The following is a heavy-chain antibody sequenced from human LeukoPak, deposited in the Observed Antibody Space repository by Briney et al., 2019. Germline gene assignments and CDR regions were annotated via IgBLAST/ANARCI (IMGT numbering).Heavy chain of an antibody. Sequence: GGSLRLSCAASGFSFSSYAMSWVRQAPGKGLEWVSTVTAGGDGTYYTDSVKGRFTISRDNSRSTLYLQMNSLGAEDTAVYYCAKDRWSGFSAFEYWGRGTLVTASS. V-gene: IGHV3-23*01. CDR2: VTAGGDGT. J-gene: IGHJ4*02. D-gene: IGHD3-3*01. CDR3: AKDRWSGFSAFEY. CDR1: GFSFSSYA.